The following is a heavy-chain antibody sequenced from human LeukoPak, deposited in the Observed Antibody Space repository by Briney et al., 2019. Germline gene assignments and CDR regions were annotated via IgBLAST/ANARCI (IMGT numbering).Heavy chain of an antibody. CDR3: ATEKGYLAFDH. J-gene: IGHJ4*02. V-gene: IGHV4-61*01. D-gene: IGHD1-1*01. Sequence: SETLSLTCTVSGVSISIGSYYWGWIRQPPGKGLEWIGYIYYTGSTNYNPSLKSRVTISVDTSKNQFSLKLSSVTAADTALYFCATEKGYLAFDHWGQGTLVTVSS. CDR1: GVSISIGSYY. CDR2: IYYTGST.